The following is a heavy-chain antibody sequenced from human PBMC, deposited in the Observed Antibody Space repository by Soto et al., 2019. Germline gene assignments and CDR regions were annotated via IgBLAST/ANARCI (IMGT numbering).Heavy chain of an antibody. Sequence: GGSLRLSCAASGFTFSSYSMNWVRQAPGKGLEWVSYISSSSSTIYYADSVKGRFTISRDNAKNSLYLQMNSLRDEDTAVYYCARDFITMIVVVRYPDYYYYGMDVWGQGTTVTVSS. CDR2: ISSSSSTI. D-gene: IGHD3-22*01. V-gene: IGHV3-48*02. CDR3: ARDFITMIVVVRYPDYYYYGMDV. J-gene: IGHJ6*02. CDR1: GFTFSSYS.